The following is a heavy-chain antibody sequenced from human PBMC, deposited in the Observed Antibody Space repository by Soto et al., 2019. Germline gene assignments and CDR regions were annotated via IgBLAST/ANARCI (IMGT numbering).Heavy chain of an antibody. CDR3: ARDSSGWFRTFDY. CDR2: IYYSGST. J-gene: IGHJ4*02. Sequence: LSLTCTVSGGSVSSGSYYWSWIRQPPGKGLEWIGYIYYSGSTNYNPSLKSRVTISVDTSKNQFSLKLSSVTAADTAVYYCARDSSGWFRTFDYWGQGTLVTVSS. CDR1: GGSVSSGSYY. D-gene: IGHD6-19*01. V-gene: IGHV4-61*01.